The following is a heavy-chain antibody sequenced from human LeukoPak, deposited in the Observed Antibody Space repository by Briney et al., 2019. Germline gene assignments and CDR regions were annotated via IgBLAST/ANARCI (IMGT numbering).Heavy chain of an antibody. CDR2: ISAYNGNT. CDR1: GYTFTSYG. D-gene: IGHD6-19*01. J-gene: IGHJ5*02. CDR3: ARESSASSNWFDP. V-gene: IGHV1-18*01. Sequence: ASVKVSCKASGYTFTSYGISWVRQAPGQGLEWMGWISAYNGNTNYAQKFQGRVTMTRDTSISTAYMELSRLKSDDTAVYYCARESSASSNWFDPWGQGTLVTVS.